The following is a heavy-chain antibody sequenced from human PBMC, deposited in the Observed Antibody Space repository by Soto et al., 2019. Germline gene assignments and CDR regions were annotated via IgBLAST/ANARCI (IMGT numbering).Heavy chain of an antibody. CDR2: TYYRCKWYN. J-gene: IGHJ5*01. CDR3: VRLIGNSWLDF. CDR1: GDSVSSSSVT. Sequence: SQTLSLTCAISGDSVSSSSVTWNWIRQSPSRGLEWLGRTYYRCKWYNDYAESVKSRITINPDTSKNQFSLHLNSVTPEDTAVYYCVRLIGNSWLDFWGQGTLVTVSS. V-gene: IGHV6-1*01. D-gene: IGHD1-26*01.